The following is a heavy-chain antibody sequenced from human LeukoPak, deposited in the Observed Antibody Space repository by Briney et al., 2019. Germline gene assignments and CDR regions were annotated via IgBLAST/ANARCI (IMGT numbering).Heavy chain of an antibody. D-gene: IGHD3-10*01. CDR2: ISSSSSYI. CDR1: GFTFSSYS. J-gene: IGHJ3*01. Sequence: GGSLRLSCAASGFTFSSYSINWVRQAPGKGLEWVSSISSSSSYIYYADSVRGRFTISRDNAKNSLYLQLNSLRAEDTAVYYCAKEVTYGGAAFDVWGQGTTVTVSS. CDR3: AKEVTYGGAAFDV. V-gene: IGHV3-21*01.